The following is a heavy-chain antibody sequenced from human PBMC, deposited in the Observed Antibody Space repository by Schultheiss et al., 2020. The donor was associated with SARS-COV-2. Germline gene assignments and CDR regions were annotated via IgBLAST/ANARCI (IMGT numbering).Heavy chain of an antibody. V-gene: IGHV3-21*01. CDR1: GFTFSDYY. CDR3: AKDGHWTFDY. CDR2: ISSSSSYI. J-gene: IGHJ4*02. D-gene: IGHD1-1*01. Sequence: GGSLRLSCVGSGFTFSDYYMSWVRQAPGKGLEWVSSISSSSSYIYYADSVKGRFTISRDNSKNTLYLQMNSLRAEDTAVYYCAKDGHWTFDYWGQGTLVTVSS.